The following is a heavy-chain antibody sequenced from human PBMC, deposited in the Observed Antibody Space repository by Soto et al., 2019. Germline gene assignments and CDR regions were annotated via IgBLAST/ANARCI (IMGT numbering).Heavy chain of an antibody. D-gene: IGHD3-10*01. J-gene: IGHJ5*02. CDR3: ARLSLWFGRDNWLDP. CDR2: IYPGDSDT. V-gene: IGHV5-51*01. Sequence: GESLKISCKGSGYSFTSYWIGWVRQMPGKGLEWMGIIYPGDSDTRYSPSFQGQVTISADKSISTAYLQWSSLKASDTAMYYCARLSLWFGRDNWLDPWGQGTLVTVYS. CDR1: GYSFTSYW.